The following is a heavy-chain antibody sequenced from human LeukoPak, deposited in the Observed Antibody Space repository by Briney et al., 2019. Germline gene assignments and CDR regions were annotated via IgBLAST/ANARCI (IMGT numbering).Heavy chain of an antibody. V-gene: IGHV3-7*01. CDR1: GFSLSNYW. D-gene: IGHD7-27*01. J-gene: IGHJ4*02. Sequence: GGSLGLSCAASGFSLSNYWMNWVRQAPGKGLEWVANTKQDGSEKNYVDSVKGRFSISRDNAKNSLILQMNSLRDEDTAVYYCARGVWAPFDSWGQGTLVSVSS. CDR2: TKQDGSEK. CDR3: ARGVWAPFDS.